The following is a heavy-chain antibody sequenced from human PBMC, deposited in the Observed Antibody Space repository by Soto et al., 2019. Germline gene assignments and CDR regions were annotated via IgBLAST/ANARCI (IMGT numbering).Heavy chain of an antibody. CDR3: ARDGRGSGSYYRYYYYMDV. D-gene: IGHD3-10*01. J-gene: IGHJ6*03. V-gene: IGHV3-7*01. Sequence: EVQLVESGGGLVQPGGSLRLSCAASGFTFSSYWMSWVRQAPGKGLEWVANIKQDGSEKYYVDSVKGRFTISRDNAKNSLYLQMNSLRAEDTAVYYCARDGRGSGSYYRYYYYMDVWGKGTTVTVSS. CDR1: GFTFSSYW. CDR2: IKQDGSEK.